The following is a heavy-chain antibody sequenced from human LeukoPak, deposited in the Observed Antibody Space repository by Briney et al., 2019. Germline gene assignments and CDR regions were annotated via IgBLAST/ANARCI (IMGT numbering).Heavy chain of an antibody. J-gene: IGHJ6*03. D-gene: IGHD3-3*01. CDR2: ISSSSSYI. CDR3: ARVITIFGVVIGYMDV. Sequence: PGGSLRLSCAASGFTFSSYSMNWVRQAPGKGLEWVSSISSSSSYIYYADSVKGRFTISRDNAKNSLYLQMNSLRAEDTAVYYCARVITIFGVVIGYMDVWGKGTTVTVSS. V-gene: IGHV3-21*01. CDR1: GFTFSSYS.